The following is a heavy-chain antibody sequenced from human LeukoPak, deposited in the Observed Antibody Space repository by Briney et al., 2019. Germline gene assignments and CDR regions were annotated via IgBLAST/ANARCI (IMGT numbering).Heavy chain of an antibody. CDR2: ISGSGGST. CDR1: GFTFSSYA. J-gene: IGHJ4*02. Sequence: PGGSLRLSCAASGFTFSSYAMSWVRRAPGKGLEWVSAISGSGGSTYYADSVKGRFTISRDNSKNTLYLQMNSLRAEDTAVYYCAKGTYSGSNYFDYWGQGTLVTVSS. V-gene: IGHV3-23*01. CDR3: AKGTYSGSNYFDY. D-gene: IGHD1-26*01.